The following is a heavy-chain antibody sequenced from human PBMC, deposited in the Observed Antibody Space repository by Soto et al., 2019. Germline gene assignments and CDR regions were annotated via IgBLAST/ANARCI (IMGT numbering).Heavy chain of an antibody. CDR3: ARVDGYSGYLGAFDI. V-gene: IGHV4-59*01. CDR2: VYYGGNT. J-gene: IGHJ3*02. CDR1: GGSISPYY. Sequence: SETLSLTCTVSGGSISPYYWSWIRQPPGKGLEWIGYVYYGGNTNYNPSLESRVTISVDTSKNRFSLKLSSATAADTAVYYCARVDGYSGYLGAFDIWGQGTMVTVSS. D-gene: IGHD5-12*01.